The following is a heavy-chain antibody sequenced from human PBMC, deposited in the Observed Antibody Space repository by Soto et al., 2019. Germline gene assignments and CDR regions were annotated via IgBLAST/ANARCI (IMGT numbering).Heavy chain of an antibody. CDR2: FDPEDGET. D-gene: IGHD3-9*01. V-gene: IGHV1-24*01. CDR3: ATLNSFDWLLSHEVVFDP. CDR1: GYTLTELS. Sequence: ASVKVSCKVSGYTLTELSMHWARQAPGKGLEWMGGFDPEDGETIYAQKFQGRVTMTEDTSTDTAYMELSSLRSEDTAVYYCATLNSFDWLLSHEVVFDPWGQGTLVTVYS. J-gene: IGHJ5*02.